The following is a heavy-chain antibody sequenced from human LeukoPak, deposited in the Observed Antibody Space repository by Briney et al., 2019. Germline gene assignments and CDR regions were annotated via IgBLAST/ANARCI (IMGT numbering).Heavy chain of an antibody. D-gene: IGHD3-22*01. CDR3: ARDSPDSSGYYYMIDY. Sequence: ASVEVSCKASGGTFSSYAISWVRQAPGQGLEWMGGIIPIFGTANYAQKFQGRVTITADESTSTAYMELSSLRSEDTAVYYCARDSPDSSGYYYMIDYWGQGTLVTVSS. CDR2: IIPIFGTA. CDR1: GGTFSSYA. J-gene: IGHJ4*02. V-gene: IGHV1-69*13.